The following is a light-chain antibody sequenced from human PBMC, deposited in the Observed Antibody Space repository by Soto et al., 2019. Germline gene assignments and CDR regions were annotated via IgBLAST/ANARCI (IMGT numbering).Light chain of an antibody. CDR2: GAS. Sequence: EIVMTQSPATLSVSPGERATLSCRTSQSVASNLAWYQQRPGQAPRLRIYGASTRATGIPARFSGSGSGTEFTLNISSLQSEDFAVYYCQQYNDWPRTFGQGTKVEIK. CDR3: QQYNDWPRT. J-gene: IGKJ1*01. V-gene: IGKV3-15*01. CDR1: QSVASN.